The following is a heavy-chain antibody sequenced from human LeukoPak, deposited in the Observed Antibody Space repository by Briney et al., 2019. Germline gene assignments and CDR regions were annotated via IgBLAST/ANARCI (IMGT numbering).Heavy chain of an antibody. J-gene: IGHJ4*02. D-gene: IGHD2-2*01. CDR1: GGSISSYY. V-gene: IGHV4-59*01. CDR2: IFYSGST. Sequence: TSETLSLTCTVSGGSISSYYWSWIRQPPGKGLEWIGYIFYSGSTNYNPALKSRVTISVDTSKNQFSLKLSSVTAADTAVYYCARAVGRYCSSTSCYHFDYWGQGTLVTVSS. CDR3: ARAVGRYCSSTSCYHFDY.